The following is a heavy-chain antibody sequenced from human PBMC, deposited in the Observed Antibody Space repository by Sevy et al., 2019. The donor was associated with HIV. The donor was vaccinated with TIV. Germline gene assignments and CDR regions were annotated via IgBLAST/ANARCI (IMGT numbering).Heavy chain of an antibody. CDR3: ARIPSSYGSAY. CDR1: GFPFSSYE. D-gene: IGHD3-10*01. J-gene: IGHJ4*02. Sequence: GGSQRLSCAASGFPFSSYEMHWVRQAPGKGLEWVSKISPSGNNIKYADSVQGRLTISRDNDKNSLYLEMNSLRAEDTAVYYCARIPSSYGSAYWGQGTLVTVSS. V-gene: IGHV3-48*03. CDR2: ISPSGNNI.